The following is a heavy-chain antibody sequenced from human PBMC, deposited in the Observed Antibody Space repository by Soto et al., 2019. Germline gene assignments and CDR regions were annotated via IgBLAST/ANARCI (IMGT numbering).Heavy chain of an antibody. CDR1: GGSLSSSNW. V-gene: IGHV4-4*02. CDR2: IYHSGST. CDR3: ARYIAVAGGFDY. D-gene: IGHD6-19*01. J-gene: IGHJ4*02. Sequence: SETLSLTCAVSGGSLSSSNWWSWVRQPPGKGLEWIGEIYHSGSTNYNPSLKSRVTISVDKSKNQFSLKLSSVTAADTAVYYCARYIAVAGGFDYWGQGTLVTVSS.